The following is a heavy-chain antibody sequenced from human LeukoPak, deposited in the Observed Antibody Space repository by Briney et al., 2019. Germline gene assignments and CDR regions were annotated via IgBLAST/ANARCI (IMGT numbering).Heavy chain of an antibody. CDR2: IKEDGSEK. CDR1: GFTFSSYG. Sequence: GGSLRLSCAASGFTFSSYGMHWVRQAPGKGLEWVANIKEDGSEKYYVDSVKGRFTISRDNAKNSLNLQMDSLRVEDTAVYYCTRGDSSSKIDYWGQGTLVTVSS. V-gene: IGHV3-7*01. J-gene: IGHJ4*02. CDR3: TRGDSSSKIDY. D-gene: IGHD6-6*01.